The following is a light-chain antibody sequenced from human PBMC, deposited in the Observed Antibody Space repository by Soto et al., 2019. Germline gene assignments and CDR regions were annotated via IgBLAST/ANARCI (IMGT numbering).Light chain of an antibody. Sequence: EIVRTHSPATLSVSPGEKATLSCRASQTVSNNLAWYQQKPGQAPRLLIYFASTRATGIPARFSGSGSGTEFTLTISSLQSEDFAVYYCQQYNQWPLTFGGGTKAETK. J-gene: IGKJ4*01. CDR2: FAS. CDR3: QQYNQWPLT. V-gene: IGKV3-15*01. CDR1: QTVSNN.